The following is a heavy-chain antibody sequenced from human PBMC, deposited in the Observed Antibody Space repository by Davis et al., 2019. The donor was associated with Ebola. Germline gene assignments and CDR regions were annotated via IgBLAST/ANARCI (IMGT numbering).Heavy chain of an antibody. CDR2: IKQDGSEK. CDR1: GFTFSSYA. D-gene: IGHD1-14*01. CDR3: HAGFDY. J-gene: IGHJ4*02. Sequence: GGSLRLSCAASGFTFSSYAMSWVRQAPGKGLEWVANIKQDGSEKYYVDSVKGRFTISRDNAKNSLYLQMNSLRAEDTAVYYCHAGFDYWGQGTLVTVSS. V-gene: IGHV3-7*01.